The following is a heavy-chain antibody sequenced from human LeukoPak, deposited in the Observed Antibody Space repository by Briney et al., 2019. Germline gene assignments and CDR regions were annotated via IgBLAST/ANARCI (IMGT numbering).Heavy chain of an antibody. CDR2: INPNSGGT. J-gene: IGHJ3*02. D-gene: IGHD3-22*01. V-gene: IGHV1-2*02. Sequence: GASVKVSCKASGYTFTGYYMHWVRQAPGQGLEWMEWINPNSGGTNHAQKFQGRVTMTRDTSISTAYMELSRLRSDDTAVYYCARSLRGSGYYFDAFDIWGQGTMVTVSS. CDR1: GYTFTGYY. CDR3: ARSLRGSGYYFDAFDI.